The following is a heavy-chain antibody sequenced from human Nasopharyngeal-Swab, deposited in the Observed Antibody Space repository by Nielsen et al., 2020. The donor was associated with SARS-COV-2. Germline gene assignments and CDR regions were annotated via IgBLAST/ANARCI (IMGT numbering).Heavy chain of an antibody. D-gene: IGHD6-13*01. CDR1: GFFFSTNA. J-gene: IGHJ5*02. Sequence: GESLKISYSASGFFFSTNAMHWVRQAPGKGLDYVSTINDHGDRVHYADSVKGRFTISRDNSENTVYLQMNSLRAEDTALYHCARPLSRDSTWTTEANWFDPWGQGTLVTVSS. V-gene: IGHV3-64*04. CDR2: INDHGDRV. CDR3: ARPLSRDSTWTTEANWFDP.